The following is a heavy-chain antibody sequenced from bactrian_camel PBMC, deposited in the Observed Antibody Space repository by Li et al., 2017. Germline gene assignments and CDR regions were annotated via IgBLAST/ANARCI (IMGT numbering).Heavy chain of an antibody. J-gene: IGHJ6*01. D-gene: IGHD6*01. V-gene: IGHV3S31*01. Sequence: DVQLVESGGDLVQPGGSLRLSCTASGLTLSTYAMNWVRQAPGKGLEWVVSVNSGGSGTYYGDSVKGRFFLSRDNAKNTLYLQSNSLKPEDTGVYYCTNGHCSSSRCSSNPLPAFGYWGQGTQVTVS. CDR1: GLTLSTYA. CDR3: TNGHCSSSRCSSNPLPAFGY. CDR2: VNSGGSGT.